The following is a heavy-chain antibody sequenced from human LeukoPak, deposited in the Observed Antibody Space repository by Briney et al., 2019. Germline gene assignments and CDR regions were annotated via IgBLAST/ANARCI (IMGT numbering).Heavy chain of an antibody. J-gene: IGHJ4*02. D-gene: IGHD3-3*01. CDR2: IYSGGST. CDR3: ARDAYFWSGYSDY. Sequence: GGSLRLSCAASGFTVSSNYMSWVRQAPGKGLEWVSVIYSGGSTYYADSVKGRFTISRDNSKNTLYLQMNSLRAEDTAVYYCARDAYFWSGYSDYWGQGTLVTVSS. V-gene: IGHV3-53*05. CDR1: GFTVSSNY.